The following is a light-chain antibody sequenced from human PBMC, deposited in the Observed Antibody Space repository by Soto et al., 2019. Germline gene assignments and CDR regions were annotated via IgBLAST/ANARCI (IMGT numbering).Light chain of an antibody. CDR1: QSVTSY. J-gene: IGKJ5*01. Sequence: EIVLTQSPATLSLSAGERATLSCRASQSVTSYLAWYQQKPGQAPRLLISDTSNRATGIPARFSGSGSGTDFTLTISSLEPEDFAVYYCQQRAYWPLTFGQGTRLDIK. CDR2: DTS. CDR3: QQRAYWPLT. V-gene: IGKV3-11*01.